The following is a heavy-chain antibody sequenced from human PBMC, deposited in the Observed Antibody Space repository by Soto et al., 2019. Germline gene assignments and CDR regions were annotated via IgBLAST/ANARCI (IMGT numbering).Heavy chain of an antibody. D-gene: IGHD3-10*01. CDR3: ARDYRYYGSGSFPVNY. CDR2: IKQDGSEK. Sequence: ESGGGLVQPGGSLRLSCAASGFTFSSYWMSWVRQAPGKGLEWVANIKQDGSEKYYVDSVKGRFTISRDNAKNSLYLQMNSLRAEDTAVYYCARDYRYYGSGSFPVNYWGQGTLVTVSS. CDR1: GFTFSSYW. V-gene: IGHV3-7*03. J-gene: IGHJ4*02.